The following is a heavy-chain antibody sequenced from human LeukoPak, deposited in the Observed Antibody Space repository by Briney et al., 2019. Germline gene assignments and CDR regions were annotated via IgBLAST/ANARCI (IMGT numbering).Heavy chain of an antibody. J-gene: IGHJ4*02. CDR1: GFTFSSYG. CDR2: IRNDGSNK. D-gene: IGHD3-22*01. V-gene: IGHV3-30*02. CDR3: AKDSTPDYYDSSGYFDY. Sequence: PGGSLRLSCAASGFTFSSYGKHWVRQAPGRGLERVAFIRNDGSNKYYEDSSKGRFTISRDNSKNTLYLQMNSQRAEDTAVYYCAKDSTPDYYDSSGYFDYWGQGTLVTVSS.